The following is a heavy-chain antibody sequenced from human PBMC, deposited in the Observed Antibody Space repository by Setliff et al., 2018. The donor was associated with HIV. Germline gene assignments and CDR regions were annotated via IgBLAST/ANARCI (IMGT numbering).Heavy chain of an antibody. CDR2: FNAGNLNT. J-gene: IGHJ4*02. CDR1: GYIFTNCA. Sequence: ASVKVSCKASGYIFTNCAIHWVRQAPGQRLEWMGGFNAGNLNTKYSQKFQGRVTLTGDTSASTTYMELSSLRSEDTAVYYCAREEMSMWLPEYFFDFWGQGTLVTVSS. V-gene: IGHV1-3*01. D-gene: IGHD5-12*01. CDR3: AREEMSMWLPEYFFDF.